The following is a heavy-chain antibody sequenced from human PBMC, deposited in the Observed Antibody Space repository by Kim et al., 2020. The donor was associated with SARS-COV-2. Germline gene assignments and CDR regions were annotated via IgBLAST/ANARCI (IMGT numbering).Heavy chain of an antibody. V-gene: IGHV4-59*02. J-gene: IGHJ6*02. CDR1: GGSVSGYY. D-gene: IGHD2-21*01. CDR2: IYYGGST. Sequence: SETLSLTCTVSGGSVSGYYWSWIRQPPGKRLEWIGYIYYGGSTNYNPSLKSRVTISVQTSKNQISLKLSTVTAADTAVYYCARETVEEGGFIGYGMDVWGQGTTVTVFS. CDR3: ARETVEEGGFIGYGMDV.